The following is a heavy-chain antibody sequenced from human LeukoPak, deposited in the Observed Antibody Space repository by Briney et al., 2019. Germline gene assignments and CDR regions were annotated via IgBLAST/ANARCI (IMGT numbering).Heavy chain of an antibody. J-gene: IGHJ3*02. CDR2: INPNSGGT. CDR1: GYTFTGYY. CDR3: AREYNWNDLPGGGDAFDI. Sequence: ASVKVSCKASGYTFTGYYMHWVRQAPGQGLEWMGWINPNSGGTNYAQKFQGRVTMTRDTSISTAYMELSRLRSDDTAVYYCAREYNWNDLPGGGDAFDIWGQGTMVTVSS. V-gene: IGHV1-2*02. D-gene: IGHD1-20*01.